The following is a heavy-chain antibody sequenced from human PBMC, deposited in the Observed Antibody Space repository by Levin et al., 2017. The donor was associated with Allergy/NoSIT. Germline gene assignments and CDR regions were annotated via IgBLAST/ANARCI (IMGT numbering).Heavy chain of an antibody. D-gene: IGHD3-3*01. CDR3: ARQLGNFWSGYNYFDH. CDR2: ISSSGSTI. CDR1: GFTFSSYE. Sequence: GGSLRLSCAASGFTFSSYEMNWVRQAPGKGLEWVSYISSSGSTIYYADSVKGRFTISRDNAKNSLYLQMNSLRAEDTAVYYCARQLGNFWSGYNYFDHWGQGTLVTVSS. J-gene: IGHJ4*02. V-gene: IGHV3-48*03.